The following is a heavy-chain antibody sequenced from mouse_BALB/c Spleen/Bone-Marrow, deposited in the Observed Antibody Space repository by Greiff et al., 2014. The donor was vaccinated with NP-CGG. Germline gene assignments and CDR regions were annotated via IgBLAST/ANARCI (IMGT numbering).Heavy chain of an antibody. J-gene: IGHJ2*01. CDR1: GYTFSSYW. D-gene: IGHD2-3*01. Sequence: VQLQQSGAELMKPGASVKISCKATGYTFSSYWIEWVKQRPGHGLEWIGEILPGSGSSNYNEKFKGKATITADTSSNTAYMQLSSLTSEDSAVYYCTRWGWSFDYWGQDTTLTVSS. CDR3: TRWGWSFDY. CDR2: ILPGSGSS. V-gene: IGHV1-9*01.